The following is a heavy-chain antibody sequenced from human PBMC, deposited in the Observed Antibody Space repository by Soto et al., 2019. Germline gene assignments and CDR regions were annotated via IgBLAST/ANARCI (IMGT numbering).Heavy chain of an antibody. Sequence: ASVKVCCKASGYTFTSYDINWVRQATGQGLEWMGWMNPNSGNTGYAQKFQGRVTMTRNTSISTAYMELSSLRSEDTAVYYCARGQTKRKIFGVVISPRWFDPWGQGTLVTVSS. V-gene: IGHV1-8*01. D-gene: IGHD3-3*01. J-gene: IGHJ5*02. CDR1: GYTFTSYD. CDR3: ARGQTKRKIFGVVISPRWFDP. CDR2: MNPNSGNT.